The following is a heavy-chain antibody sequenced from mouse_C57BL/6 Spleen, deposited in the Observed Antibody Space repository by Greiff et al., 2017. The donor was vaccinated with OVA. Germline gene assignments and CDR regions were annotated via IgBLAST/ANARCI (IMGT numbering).Heavy chain of an antibody. CDR3: ARTAYDGYYEYFDV. CDR1: GFTFSDYG. V-gene: IGHV5-17*01. J-gene: IGHJ1*03. CDR2: ISSGSSTI. Sequence: EVQLVESGGGLVKPGGSLKLSCAASGFTFSDYGMHWVRQAPEKGLEWVAYISSGSSTIYYADTVKGRFTISRDNAKNTLFLQMTSLRSEDTAMYYCARTAYDGYYEYFDVWGTGTTVTVSS. D-gene: IGHD2-3*01.